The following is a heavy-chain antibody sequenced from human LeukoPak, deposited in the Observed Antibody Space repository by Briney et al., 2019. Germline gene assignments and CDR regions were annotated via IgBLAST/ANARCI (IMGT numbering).Heavy chain of an antibody. J-gene: IGHJ3*02. V-gene: IGHV4-59*08. CDR3: ARPGVGSGRYGAFDI. Sequence: SETLSLTCTVSGGSISSYYWSWIRQPPGKGLEWIGYIYYNGGTNYNPSLESRLTMSVDTSKNRFSLKLRSVTAADTAVYYCARPGVGSGRYGAFDIWGQGTMVTVSS. CDR1: GGSISSYY. D-gene: IGHD5-18*01. CDR2: IYYNGGT.